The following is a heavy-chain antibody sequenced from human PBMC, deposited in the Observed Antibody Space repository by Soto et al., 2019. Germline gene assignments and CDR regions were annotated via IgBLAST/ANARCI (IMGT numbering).Heavy chain of an antibody. CDR1: GFTFNNYG. CDR3: AKDLVRGVIGKYGMDV. V-gene: IGHV3-30*18. D-gene: IGHD3-10*01. Sequence: QVQLVESGGGEVQPGRSLRLSCMASGFTFNNYGIHWVRQAPGKGLEWVAVISYDGTNKYYADSVKGRFTISRDNSKNXVYLQMNSVRDEDTAVYYCAKDLVRGVIGKYGMDVWGQGTTVTVSS. CDR2: ISYDGTNK. J-gene: IGHJ6*02.